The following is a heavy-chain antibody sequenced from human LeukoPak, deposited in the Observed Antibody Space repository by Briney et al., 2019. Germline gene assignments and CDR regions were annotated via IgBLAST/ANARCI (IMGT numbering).Heavy chain of an antibody. D-gene: IGHD6-13*01. CDR2: IYHGGST. V-gene: IGHV4-38-2*02. J-gene: IGHJ5*02. CDR1: GYSISSDF. CDR3: ARSYSSSWYHNWFDP. Sequence: SETLSLTCTVSGYSISSDFWGWIRQPPGKGLEWIGRIYHGGSTYYNPSLESRVTMSEDTSKNQFSLKLSSVTAADTAVYYCARSYSSSWYHNWFDPWGQGTLVTVSS.